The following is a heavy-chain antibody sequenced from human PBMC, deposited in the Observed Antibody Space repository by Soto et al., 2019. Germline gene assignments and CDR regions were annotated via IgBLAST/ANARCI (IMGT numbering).Heavy chain of an antibody. CDR1: GGSINSGNYY. CDR3: ARYESSSHSY. CDR2: IYYSGTT. J-gene: IGHJ4*02. D-gene: IGHD3-22*01. V-gene: IGHV4-30-4*01. Sequence: SETLSLTCTVSGGSINSGNYYWSWIRQPPGKDLEWIGYIYYSGTTYYNPSLRSRVTMSVDTSKNQFSLKLSLVTAADTAVYFCARYESSSHSYWGQGALVTVSS.